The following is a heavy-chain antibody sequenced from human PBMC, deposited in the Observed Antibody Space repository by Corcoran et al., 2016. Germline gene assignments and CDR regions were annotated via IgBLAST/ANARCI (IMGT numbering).Heavy chain of an antibody. J-gene: IGHJ5*02. CDR3: ARAGAPWWNYRGGLFYP. D-gene: IGHD1-7*01. Sequence: QVQLQQWGAGLLKPSETLSLTCAVYGGSFSGYYWSWIRQPPGKGLEWIGEINHSGSTNYNPSLKSRVTISVDTSKNQLSLKLSSVTAADTAVYYCARAGAPWWNYRGGLFYPWGQGTLVTVSS. CDR2: INHSGST. CDR1: GGSFSGYY. V-gene: IGHV4-34*01.